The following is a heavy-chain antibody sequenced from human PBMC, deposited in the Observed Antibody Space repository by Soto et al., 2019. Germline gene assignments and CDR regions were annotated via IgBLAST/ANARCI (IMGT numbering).Heavy chain of an antibody. J-gene: IGHJ5*02. CDR1: GGSISSYY. CDR2: IYYSGST. Sequence: QVQLQESGPGLVKPSETLSLTCTVSGGSISSYYWSWIRQPPGKGLEWIGYIYYSGSTNYNPSLKSRVTISVDTSKNQFSLKLSSVIAADTAVYYWARDASSGSYYNWFDPWGQGTLVTVSS. D-gene: IGHD3-10*01. CDR3: ARDASSGSYYNWFDP. V-gene: IGHV4-59*01.